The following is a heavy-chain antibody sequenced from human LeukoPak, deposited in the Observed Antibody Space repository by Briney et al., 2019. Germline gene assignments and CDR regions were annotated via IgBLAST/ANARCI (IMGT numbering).Heavy chain of an antibody. CDR2: INPNSGGT. CDR1: GYTFTGYY. J-gene: IGHJ4*02. V-gene: IGHV1-2*02. Sequence: ASVKVSRKASGYTFTGYYMHWVRQAPGQGLEWMGWINPNSGGTNYAQKFQGRVTMTRDTSISTAYMELSRLRSDDTAVYYCARGVGRYFDLDYYFDYWGQGTLVTVSS. CDR3: ARGVGRYFDLDYYFDY. D-gene: IGHD3-9*01.